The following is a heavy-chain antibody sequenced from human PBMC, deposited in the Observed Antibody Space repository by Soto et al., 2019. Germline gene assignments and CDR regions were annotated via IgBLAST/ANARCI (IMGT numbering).Heavy chain of an antibody. CDR2: IYYSGST. J-gene: IGHJ6*02. V-gene: IGHV4-30-4*01. D-gene: IGHD3-3*01. Sequence: SETLSLTCTVSGGSISSGDYYWSWIRQPPGKGLEWIGYIYYSGSTYYNPSLKSRVTISVDTSKNQFSLKLSSVTAADTAVYYCARYGIFGVGGMDVWGQGTTVTVSS. CDR1: GGSISSGDYY. CDR3: ARYGIFGVGGMDV.